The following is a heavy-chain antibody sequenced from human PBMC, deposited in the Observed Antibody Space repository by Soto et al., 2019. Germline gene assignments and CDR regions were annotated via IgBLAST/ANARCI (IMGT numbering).Heavy chain of an antibody. CDR2: IYYSGST. J-gene: IGHJ6*02. CDR1: GGSISSYD. D-gene: IGHD6-19*01. Sequence: SETLSLTCTVSGGSISSYDWSWIRQPPGKGLEWIGYIYYSGSTNYNPSLKSRVTISVDTSKNQFSLKLSSVTAADTAVYYCATLYSSGWSDYYYYGMDVWGQGTTVTVSS. V-gene: IGHV4-59*01. CDR3: ATLYSSGWSDYYYYGMDV.